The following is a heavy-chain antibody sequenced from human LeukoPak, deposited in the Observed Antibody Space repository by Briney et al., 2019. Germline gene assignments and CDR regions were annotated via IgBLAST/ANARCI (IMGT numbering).Heavy chain of an antibody. CDR3: ATNSRRYCSSTSCYPGVY. D-gene: IGHD2-2*01. Sequence: GGSLRLSCAASGFTFSSYDMSWVRQAPGKGLEWVAVIWYDGSNKYYADSVKGRFTISRDNSKNTLYLQMNSLRAEDTAVYYCATNSRRYCSSTSCYPGVYWGQGTLVTVSS. V-gene: IGHV3-33*08. CDR2: IWYDGSNK. CDR1: GFTFSSYD. J-gene: IGHJ4*02.